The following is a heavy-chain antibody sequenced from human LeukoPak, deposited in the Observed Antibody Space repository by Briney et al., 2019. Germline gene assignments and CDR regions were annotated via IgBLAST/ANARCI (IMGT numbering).Heavy chain of an antibody. Sequence: GRIYTSGSTNYTPSLKSRVTISVDTSKNQFSLKLSSVTAADTAVYYCARRIAAAGATTFDIWGQGTMVTVSS. CDR3: ARRIAAAGATTFDI. CDR2: IYTSGST. V-gene: IGHV4-61*02. D-gene: IGHD6-13*01. J-gene: IGHJ3*02.